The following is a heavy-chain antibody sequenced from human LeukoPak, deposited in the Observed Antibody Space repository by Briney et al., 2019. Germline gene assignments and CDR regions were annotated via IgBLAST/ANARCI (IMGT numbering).Heavy chain of an antibody. CDR3: ATRGGYYYGSGSYPFDY. V-gene: IGHV1-18*01. D-gene: IGHD3-10*01. J-gene: IGHJ4*02. CDR2: ISAYNGNT. CDR1: GYTFTSYG. Sequence: GASVKVSCKASGYTFTSYGISWVRQAPGQGLEWMGWISAYNGNTNYAQKLQGRVTMTTDTSTSTAYMELRSLRSDDTAVYFCATRGGYYYGSGSYPFDYWGQGTLVTVSS.